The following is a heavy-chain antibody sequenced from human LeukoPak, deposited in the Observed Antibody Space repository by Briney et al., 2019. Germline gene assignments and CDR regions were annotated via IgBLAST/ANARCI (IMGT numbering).Heavy chain of an antibody. Sequence: ASAKVSCKASGYTFTGYYIHWVRQAPGQGLEWMGWISPDSGSTNYAQKFQGRVTMTRDTSISTAYMELRRLTSDDTAVYYCARIQGNGDYRDYWGQGTLVTVSS. J-gene: IGHJ4*02. CDR3: ARIQGNGDYRDY. CDR2: ISPDSGST. V-gene: IGHV1-2*02. CDR1: GYTFTGYY. D-gene: IGHD4-17*01.